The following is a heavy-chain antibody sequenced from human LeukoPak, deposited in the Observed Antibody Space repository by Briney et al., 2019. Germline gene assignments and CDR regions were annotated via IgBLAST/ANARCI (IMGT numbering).Heavy chain of an antibody. CDR1: GGTFSTYA. V-gene: IGHV1-69*13. Sequence: SVKVSCKASGGTFSTYAISWVRQAPGQGLEWMGGIIPMFGATNYAQKFQGRVTITADESTSTAYMELSSLRSEDTAVYYCARAPHSYYYDSSGYYRNWFDPWGQGTLVTVSS. CDR3: ARAPHSYYYDSSGYYRNWFDP. CDR2: IIPMFGAT. J-gene: IGHJ5*02. D-gene: IGHD3-22*01.